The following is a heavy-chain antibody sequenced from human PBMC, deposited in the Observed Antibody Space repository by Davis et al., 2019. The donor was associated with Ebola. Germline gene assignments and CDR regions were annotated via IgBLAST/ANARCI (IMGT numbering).Heavy chain of an antibody. CDR2: IYSGGST. V-gene: IGHV3-53*01. J-gene: IGHJ4*02. Sequence: PGGSLRLSCAASGFTVSSNYMSWVRQAPGKGLEWVSVIYSGGSTYYADSVKGRFTISRDNSKNTLYLQMNSLRAEDTAVYYCARSPVTTWFYFDYWGQGTLVTVSS. D-gene: IGHD4-17*01. CDR3: ARSPVTTWFYFDY. CDR1: GFTVSSNY.